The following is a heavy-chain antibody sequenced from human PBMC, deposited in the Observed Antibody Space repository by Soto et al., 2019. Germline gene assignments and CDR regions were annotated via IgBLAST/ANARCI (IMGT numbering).Heavy chain of an antibody. Sequence: QVQLQESGPGLVKPSQTLSLTCTVSGGSISSGDYYWSWIRQPPGKGLEWIGYIYYSGSTYYNPSLKGRVTISVDTSKNQFSLKLSSVTAADTAVYYCAREVWFGEDVDYGMDVWGQGTTVTVSS. J-gene: IGHJ6*02. CDR1: GGSISSGDYY. V-gene: IGHV4-30-4*01. CDR2: IYYSGST. CDR3: AREVWFGEDVDYGMDV. D-gene: IGHD3-10*01.